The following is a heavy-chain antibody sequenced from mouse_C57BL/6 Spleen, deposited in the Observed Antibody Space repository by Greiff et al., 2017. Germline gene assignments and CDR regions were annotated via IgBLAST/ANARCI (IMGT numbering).Heavy chain of an antibody. D-gene: IGHD1-1*01. Sequence: EVQLVESGGGLVKPGGSLKLSCAASGFTFSSYAMSWVRQTPEKRLEWVATISDGGSYTYYPDNVKGRFTISRDNAKNNLYLQMSHLKSEDTAMXYCSREGDGSFDYWGQGTTLTVSS. CDR1: GFTFSSYA. CDR3: SREGDGSFDY. V-gene: IGHV5-4*01. J-gene: IGHJ2*01. CDR2: ISDGGSYT.